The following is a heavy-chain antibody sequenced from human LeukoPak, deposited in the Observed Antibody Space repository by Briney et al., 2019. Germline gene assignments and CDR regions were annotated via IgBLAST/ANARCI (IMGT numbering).Heavy chain of an antibody. J-gene: IGHJ6*04. Sequence: GRSLRLSCAASGFTLSSYGMHWVRQAQGKGLEWEAVISYDGSNKYYADSVKGRFTISRDNSKHTLYLQMNSLRAEDTAVYYCAKDQVDLGYYCYYGMDVWGKGTTVTVSS. CDR3: AKDQVDLGYYCYYGMDV. D-gene: IGHD3-9*01. V-gene: IGHV3-30*18. CDR1: GFTLSSYG. CDR2: ISYDGSNK.